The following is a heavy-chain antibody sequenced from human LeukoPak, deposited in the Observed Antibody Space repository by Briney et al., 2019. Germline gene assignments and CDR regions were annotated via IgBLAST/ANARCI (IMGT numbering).Heavy chain of an antibody. V-gene: IGHV1-69*13. CDR2: IIPIFGTA. J-gene: IGHJ4*02. CDR1: GGTFSSYA. D-gene: IGHD3-10*01. Sequence: ASVKVSCKASGGTFSSYAVSWVRQAPGQGLEWMGGIIPIFGTANYAQKFQGRVTITADESTSTAYMELSSLRSEDTAVYYCASSTYYYGSGSYFDYWGQGTLVTVSS. CDR3: ASSTYYYGSGSYFDY.